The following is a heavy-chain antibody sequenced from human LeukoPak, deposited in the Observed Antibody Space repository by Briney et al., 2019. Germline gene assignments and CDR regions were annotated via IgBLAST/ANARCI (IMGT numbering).Heavy chain of an antibody. J-gene: IGHJ6*03. CDR3: ARDHHHRLWDSYYYMDV. CDR1: GFSFSRYW. V-gene: IGHV3-7*01. CDR2: IKPDGSEI. D-gene: IGHD1-14*01. Sequence: PGGSLRLSCAASGFSFSRYWMSWVRQAPVRGLEWVANIKPDGSEIYYVDSVKGRFTISRDNAKNSLFLQMNSLRAEDTAVYYCARDHHHRLWDSYYYMDVWGKGTTVTISS.